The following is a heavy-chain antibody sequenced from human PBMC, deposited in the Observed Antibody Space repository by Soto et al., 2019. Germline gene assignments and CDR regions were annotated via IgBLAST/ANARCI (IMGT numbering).Heavy chain of an antibody. CDR2: ISGSGGST. CDR3: AKVEAYYDSSGYYPAHFDY. Sequence: GGSLRLSCAASGFTFSSYAMSWVRQAPGKGLEWVSAISGSGGSTYYADSVKGRFTISRDNSKNTLYLQMNSLRAEDTAVYYCAKVEAYYDSSGYYPAHFDYWGQGTLVTVSS. J-gene: IGHJ4*02. V-gene: IGHV3-23*01. CDR1: GFTFSSYA. D-gene: IGHD3-22*01.